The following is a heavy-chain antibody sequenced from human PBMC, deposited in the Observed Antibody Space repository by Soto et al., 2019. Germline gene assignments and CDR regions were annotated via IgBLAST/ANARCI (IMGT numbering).Heavy chain of an antibody. CDR3: ARDREIGGSYGFDY. CDR2: ISSSSTTI. Sequence: GGSLRLSCAASGFTFSSYSVNWVRQAPGKGLEWVSYISSSSTTIYYADSVKGRFTISRDNAKNSLFLQMNSLRDEDTAVYYCARDREIGGSYGFDYWGQGTLVTVSS. CDR1: GFTFSSYS. J-gene: IGHJ4*02. V-gene: IGHV3-48*02. D-gene: IGHD1-26*01.